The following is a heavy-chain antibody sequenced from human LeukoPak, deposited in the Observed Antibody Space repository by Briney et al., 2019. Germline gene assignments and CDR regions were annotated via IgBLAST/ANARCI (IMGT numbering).Heavy chain of an antibody. J-gene: IGHJ4*02. D-gene: IGHD3-22*01. Sequence: SVKVCCKACGGTFSSYAISSVRQAPGQGLEWMGRIIPILGISSYAKKFQGRITITADKATSTAYMELRSLRSEDTAVYYCAMTYYYDSSGYYYHYWGQGTLVTVSS. CDR3: AMTYYYDSSGYYYHY. CDR1: GGTFSSYA. CDR2: IIPILGIS. V-gene: IGHV1-69*04.